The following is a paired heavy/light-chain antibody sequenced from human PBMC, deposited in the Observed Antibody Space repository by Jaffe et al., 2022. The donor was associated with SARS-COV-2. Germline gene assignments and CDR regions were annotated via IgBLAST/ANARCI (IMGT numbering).Light chain of an antibody. J-gene: IGLJ2*01. CDR1: SSDVGSYNF. V-gene: IGLV2-23*01. CDR2: EDY. Sequence: QSALTQPASVSGSPGQSITISCTGTSSDVGSYNFVSWYQRHPGKAPKLMIYEDYKRPSGVSNRFSGSKPGNTASLTISGLQAEDEADYYCCSYTSPSTLIFGGVTKLTVL. CDR3: CSYTSPSTLI.
Heavy chain of an antibody. CDR1: GGSISSSSYY. J-gene: IGHJ4*02. Sequence: QLQLRESGPGLVKPSETLSLTCTVSGGSISSSSYYWGWIRQPPGKGLEWIGNIYYSGDTYYNPSLKSRVTISVNTSNIQFSLKLSSVTAADTAVYYCARLRYGSRCFDYWGQGTLVTVSS. CDR3: ARLRYGSRCFDY. D-gene: IGHD3-10*01. CDR2: IYYSGDT. V-gene: IGHV4-39*01.